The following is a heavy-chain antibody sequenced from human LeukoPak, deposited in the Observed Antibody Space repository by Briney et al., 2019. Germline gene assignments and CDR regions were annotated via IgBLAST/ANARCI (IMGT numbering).Heavy chain of an antibody. D-gene: IGHD4-11*01. Sequence: ASVKVSCKASGYTFTAYYMHWVRQAPGQGLEWMGWINPNSGVTNYAQKFQGRVTMTRDTSISTAYMDLSRLRSDDTAVYYCARENDYLFDYWGQGTLVTVSS. CDR1: GYTFTAYY. CDR2: INPNSGVT. J-gene: IGHJ4*02. CDR3: ARENDYLFDY. V-gene: IGHV1-2*02.